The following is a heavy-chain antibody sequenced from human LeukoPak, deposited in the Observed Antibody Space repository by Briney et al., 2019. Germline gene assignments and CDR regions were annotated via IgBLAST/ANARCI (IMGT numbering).Heavy chain of an antibody. V-gene: IGHV4-34*01. Sequence: SETLSLTCTVSGGSISSYYWSWIRQPPGKGLEWIGEINHSGSTNYNPSLKSRVTISVDTSKNQFSLKLSSVTAADTAVYYCARGRLRYFDWLLSPVGLDYWGQGTLVTVSS. J-gene: IGHJ4*02. CDR2: INHSGST. CDR1: GGSISSYY. D-gene: IGHD3-9*01. CDR3: ARGRLRYFDWLLSPVGLDY.